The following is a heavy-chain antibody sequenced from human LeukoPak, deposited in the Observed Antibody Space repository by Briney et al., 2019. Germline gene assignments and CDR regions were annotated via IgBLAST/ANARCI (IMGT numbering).Heavy chain of an antibody. J-gene: IGHJ4*02. Sequence: SETLSLTCTVSGGSISSYYWSWIRQPPGKGLEWIGYIYHSGSTNYNPSLKSRVTISVDTSKNQFSLKLSSVTAADTAVYYCARHLDDFWSGYYTTYFDYWGQGTLVTVSS. CDR2: IYHSGST. V-gene: IGHV4-59*08. CDR1: GGSISSYY. D-gene: IGHD3-3*01. CDR3: ARHLDDFWSGYYTTYFDY.